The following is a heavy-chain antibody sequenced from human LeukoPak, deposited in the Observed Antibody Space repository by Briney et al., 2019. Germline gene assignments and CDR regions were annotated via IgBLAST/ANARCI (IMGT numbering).Heavy chain of an antibody. CDR3: AKGALGSRRHYFFDY. Sequence: GGSLRLSCAASGFTFSRHGMHWVRQAPGKGLEWVAFIRYDGSDKYYADSVKGRFTISRDNSENTLYLQMNTLRAEDTAVYYCAKGALGSRRHYFFDYWGQGTLVTVSS. V-gene: IGHV3-30*02. CDR2: IRYDGSDK. CDR1: GFTFSRHG. D-gene: IGHD6-13*01. J-gene: IGHJ4*02.